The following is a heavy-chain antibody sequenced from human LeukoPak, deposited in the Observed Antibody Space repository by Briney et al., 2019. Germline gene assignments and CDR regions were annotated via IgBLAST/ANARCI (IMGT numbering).Heavy chain of an antibody. CDR1: GGTFSSYA. Sequence: SVKVSCKASGGTFSSYAISWVRQAAGQGLEWMGGIIPIFGTANYAQKFQGRVTITADKSTSTAYMELSSLRSEDTAVYYCASVLRYFDWLLLTGAFDIWGQGTMVTVSS. J-gene: IGHJ3*02. V-gene: IGHV1-69*06. CDR2: IIPIFGTA. CDR3: ASVLRYFDWLLLTGAFDI. D-gene: IGHD3-9*01.